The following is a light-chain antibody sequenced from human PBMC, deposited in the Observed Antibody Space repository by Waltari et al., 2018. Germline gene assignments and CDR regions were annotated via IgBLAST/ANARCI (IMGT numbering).Light chain of an antibody. CDR2: DAS. CDR3: QQRSNWPPLLT. J-gene: IGKJ4*01. Sequence: EIVLTQSPATLSLSPGERATLPCRASQSVGSYLAWYQQIPGQPPRLLIYDASDRATGVPARFSGSGSGTDFTLTISSLEPEDFAVYYCQQRSNWPPLLTFGGGTKVDIK. CDR1: QSVGSY. V-gene: IGKV3-11*01.